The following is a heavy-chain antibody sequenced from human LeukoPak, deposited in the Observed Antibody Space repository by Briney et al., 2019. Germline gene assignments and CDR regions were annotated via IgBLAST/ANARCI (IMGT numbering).Heavy chain of an antibody. J-gene: IGHJ6*03. Sequence: ASVKVSCKASGYTFTSYGISWVRQAPGQGLEWMGWISAYNGNTNYAQKLQGRVTMTTDTSTSTAYMELRSLRSDDTAVYYCAREYNWNYGDYYYYYMDVWGKGTTVTVSS. CDR3: AREYNWNYGDYYYYYMDV. CDR1: GYTFTSYG. V-gene: IGHV1-18*01. CDR2: ISAYNGNT. D-gene: IGHD1-7*01.